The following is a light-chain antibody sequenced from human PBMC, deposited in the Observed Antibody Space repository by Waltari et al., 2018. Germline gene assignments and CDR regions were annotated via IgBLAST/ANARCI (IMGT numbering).Light chain of an antibody. CDR1: RGHSGSA. Sequence: QLVLTQSPSASASLGASVKLTCSLSRGHSGSAIAWHQQQPQKGPRFLMKVNSDGSHRKGDGIPDRFSGSSSGAERYLTISSLQSEDEADYYCQTGGHGFWVFGGGTKLTVL. V-gene: IGLV4-69*01. CDR3: QTGGHGFWV. CDR2: VNSDGSH. J-gene: IGLJ3*02.